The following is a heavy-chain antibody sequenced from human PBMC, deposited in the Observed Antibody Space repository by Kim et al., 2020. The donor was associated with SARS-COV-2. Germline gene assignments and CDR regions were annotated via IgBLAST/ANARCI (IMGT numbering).Heavy chain of an antibody. D-gene: IGHD6-19*01. J-gene: IGHJ4*02. V-gene: IGHV3-7*03. Sequence: DEGEARHTISRDKAKNAVYLKMNSMRAEDTAVYYCAGGSQYNSGWYQLGYWGQGTLVTVSS. CDR3: AGGSQYNSGWYQLGY.